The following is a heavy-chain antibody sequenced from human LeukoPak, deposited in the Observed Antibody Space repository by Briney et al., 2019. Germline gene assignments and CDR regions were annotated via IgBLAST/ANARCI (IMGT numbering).Heavy chain of an antibody. V-gene: IGHV3-21*01. CDR2: ITSSSSYI. CDR1: GFTFSSYA. J-gene: IGHJ4*02. CDR3: ARERTLQFDC. D-gene: IGHD1/OR15-1a*01. Sequence: PGGSLRLSCAASGFTFSSYAMSWVRQAPGKGLEWVSSITSSSSYIYYADSVKGRFTISRDNAKNSLYLQMNSLRAEDTAVYYCARERTLQFDCWGQGTPVTVSS.